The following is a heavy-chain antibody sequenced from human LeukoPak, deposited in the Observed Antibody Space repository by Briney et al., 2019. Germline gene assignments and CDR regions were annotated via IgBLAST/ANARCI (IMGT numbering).Heavy chain of an antibody. Sequence: GGSLRLSCAASVFTFDDYGMRWVRQAPGRGLEGVYGINWNGGSTGYADSVKGRFTISRDNAKNHLYLQTNSLRAEDTALYYCARVPGRGYSMYYFDYWGQGTLVTVSS. V-gene: IGHV3-20*04. J-gene: IGHJ4*02. CDR2: INWNGGST. D-gene: IGHD5-18*01. CDR1: VFTFDDYG. CDR3: ARVPGRGYSMYYFDY.